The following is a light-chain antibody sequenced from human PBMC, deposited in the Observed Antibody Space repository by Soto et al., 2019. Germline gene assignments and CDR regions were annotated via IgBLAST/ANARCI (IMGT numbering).Light chain of an antibody. Sequence: QAVVTQPPSVSGAPGQTVTISCSGTTPNIRNNAVNWYQHLPGKAPKLLVYYDDLLPSGVSGRFSGDKSGTSASLAINGLQFEDEADYYCAAWDDSLSGVVFGGGTKVTVL. CDR2: YDD. J-gene: IGLJ2*01. CDR1: TPNIRNNA. V-gene: IGLV1-36*01. CDR3: AAWDDSLSGVV.